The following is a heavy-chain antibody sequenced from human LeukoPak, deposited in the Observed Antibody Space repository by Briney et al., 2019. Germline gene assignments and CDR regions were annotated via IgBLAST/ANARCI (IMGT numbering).Heavy chain of an antibody. CDR2: ISSSGSTI. Sequence: PGGSLRLSCAASGFTFSSYSMNWVRQAPGKGLERVSCISSSGSTIYYADSVKGRFTISRDNAKNSLYLQMNSLRAEDTAVYYCAELGITMIGGVWGKGTTVTISS. CDR1: GFTFSSYS. J-gene: IGHJ6*04. CDR3: AELGITMIGGV. D-gene: IGHD3-10*02. V-gene: IGHV3-48*04.